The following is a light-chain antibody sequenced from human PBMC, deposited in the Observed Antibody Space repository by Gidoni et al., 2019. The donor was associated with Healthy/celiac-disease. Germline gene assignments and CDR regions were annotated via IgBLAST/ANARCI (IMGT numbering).Light chain of an antibody. Sequence: QLVLTQSPSASASLGASVKLTCTLSSGPSSYAIAWHQQQPEKGPRYLMKLNSDGSHSKGDGIPDRFSGSSSGAERYLTISSLQSEDEADYYCQTWGTSGWVFGGGTKLTVL. CDR3: QTWGTSGWV. J-gene: IGLJ3*02. CDR2: LNSDGSH. CDR1: SGPSSYA. V-gene: IGLV4-69*01.